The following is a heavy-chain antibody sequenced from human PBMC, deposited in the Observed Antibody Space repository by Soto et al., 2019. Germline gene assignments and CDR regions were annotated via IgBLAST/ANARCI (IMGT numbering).Heavy chain of an antibody. CDR2: ISAYNGNT. CDR3: AKDSVQKATFDY. D-gene: IGHD2-8*01. V-gene: IGHV1-18*01. CDR1: GYTFTSYG. J-gene: IGHJ4*02. Sequence: ASVKVSCKASGYTFTSYGISWVRQAPGQGLEWMGWISAYNGNTNYAQKLQGRVTMTTDTSTSTAYMELRSLRSEDTALYYCAKDSVQKATFDYWGQGTLVTVSS.